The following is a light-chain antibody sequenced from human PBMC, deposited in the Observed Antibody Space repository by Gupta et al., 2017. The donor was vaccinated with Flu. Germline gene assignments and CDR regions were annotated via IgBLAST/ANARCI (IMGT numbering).Light chain of an antibody. V-gene: IGKV3D-15*01. CDR3: QQYNNWPPYT. Sequence: EIVMTQPPATLSVSPGERSTPSCRASQIVSTNLVWYQQKPGQAPRLLIYGASTRATGIPARFSGSGSGTEFTLTISSLQSEDFAVYYCQQYNNWPPYTFGRGTKVEIK. J-gene: IGKJ4*01. CDR2: GAS. CDR1: QIVSTN.